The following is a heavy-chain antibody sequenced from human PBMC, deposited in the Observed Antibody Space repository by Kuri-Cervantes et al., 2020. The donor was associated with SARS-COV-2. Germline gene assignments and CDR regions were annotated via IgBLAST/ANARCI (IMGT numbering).Heavy chain of an antibody. CDR2: IIPIFGTA. J-gene: IGHJ4*02. CDR3: ARVVGYSNYYFDY. D-gene: IGHD4-11*01. V-gene: IGHV1-69*13. CDR1: GGTFSSYA. Sequence: SVKVSCKAFGGTFSSYAISWMRQAPGQGLEWMGGIIPIFGTANYAQKFQGRVTITADESTSTAYMELSSLRSEDTAVYYCARVVGYSNYYFDYWGQGTLVTVSS.